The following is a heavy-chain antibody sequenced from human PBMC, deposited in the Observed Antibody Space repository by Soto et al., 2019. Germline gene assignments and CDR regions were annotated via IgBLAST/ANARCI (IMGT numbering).Heavy chain of an antibody. J-gene: IGHJ5*02. CDR3: ARASVLRFLEGLPFS. V-gene: IGHV1-3*01. Sequence: ASVKVSCKASGYTFTSYAMHWVRQAPGQRLEWMGWINAGNGNTKYSQKFQGRVTITRDTSASTAYMELSSLRSEDTAVYYCARASVLRFLEGLPFSWGQGTLVTVSS. CDR2: INAGNGNT. CDR1: GYTFTSYA. D-gene: IGHD3-3*01.